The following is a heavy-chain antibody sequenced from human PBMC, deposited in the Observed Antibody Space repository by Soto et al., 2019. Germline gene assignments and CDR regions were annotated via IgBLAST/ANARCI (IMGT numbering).Heavy chain of an antibody. CDR1: CGSFSGYY. CDR3: ARRRTSYGMDV. Sequence: GTPSLTCAVYCGSFSGYYWRWVRQPPGEGVEGVGGIKHSGSNKYNPAPKSRVKISVDTSKNQFSLKVSSGTAADTAVYYCARRRTSYGMDVWGQGTTVTVSS. J-gene: IGHJ6*02. CDR2: IKHSGSN. V-gene: IGHV4-34*01.